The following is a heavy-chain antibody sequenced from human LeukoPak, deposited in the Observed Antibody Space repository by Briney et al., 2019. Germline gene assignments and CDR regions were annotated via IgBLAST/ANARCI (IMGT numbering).Heavy chain of an antibody. D-gene: IGHD3-3*01. V-gene: IGHV3-53*01. CDR1: GFTVSSNY. J-gene: IGHJ5*02. CDR2: IYSGGST. Sequence: GGSLRLSCAASGFTVSSNYMSWVRQAPGKGLEWVSVIYSGGSTFYADSVKGRFTISRDNSKNTLYLQMNSLRAEDTAVYYCASRGDDFWSGYYSFTNWFDPWGQGTLVTVSS. CDR3: ASRGDDFWSGYYSFTNWFDP.